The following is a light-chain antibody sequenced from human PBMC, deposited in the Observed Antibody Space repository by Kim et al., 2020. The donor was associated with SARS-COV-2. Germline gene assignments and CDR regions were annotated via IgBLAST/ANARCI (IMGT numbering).Light chain of an antibody. J-gene: IGLJ2*01. V-gene: IGLV2-14*03. CDR2: DVS. Sequence: GQSITISCTGTTSDVGGYNFVSWYQQHPGKAPKLIIYDVSNRPSGVSNRFSGSKSGNTASLTISGLQIEDEADYYCSSYTSSSSVVFGGGTQLTVL. CDR3: SSYTSSSSVV. CDR1: TSDVGGYNF.